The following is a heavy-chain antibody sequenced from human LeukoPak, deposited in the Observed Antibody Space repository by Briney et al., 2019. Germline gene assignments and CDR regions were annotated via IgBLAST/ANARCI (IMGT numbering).Heavy chain of an antibody. CDR3: ARPVPSRLGWFDP. D-gene: IGHD1-1*01. Sequence: SETLSLTCTVSGGSISSSSYYWGWIRQPPGKRLEWIGSIYYSGSTYYNPSLKSRVSISVHTSKNQFSLKLRSVTAADTAVYYCARPVPSRLGWFDPWGQGTLVTVSS. CDR2: IYYSGST. V-gene: IGHV4-39*01. CDR1: GGSISSSSYY. J-gene: IGHJ5*02.